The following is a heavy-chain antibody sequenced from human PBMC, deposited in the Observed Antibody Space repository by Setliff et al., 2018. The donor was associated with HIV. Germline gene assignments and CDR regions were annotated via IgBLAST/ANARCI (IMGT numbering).Heavy chain of an antibody. D-gene: IGHD4-17*01. CDR1: GFTFSSYS. V-gene: IGHV3-21*01. Sequence: PGGSLRLSCAASGFTFSSYSMNWVRQAPGKGLEWVSSISSSSGSIYYADSVKGRFSISRDNAKNSLYLQMNSLRAEDTAVYYCARDSPLPYGDYRNYDYWGQGTLVTVSS. CDR2: ISSSSGSI. J-gene: IGHJ4*02. CDR3: ARDSPLPYGDYRNYDY.